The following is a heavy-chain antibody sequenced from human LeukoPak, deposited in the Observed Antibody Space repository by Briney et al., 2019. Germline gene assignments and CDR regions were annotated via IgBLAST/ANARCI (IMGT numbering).Heavy chain of an antibody. CDR1: GGTFSSYA. CDR2: IVPIFGTA. Sequence: GSSVKVSCKASGGTFSSYAISWVRQAPGQGREWMGGIVPIFGTANYAQKFQGRVTITTDESTSTAYMELSSLRSEDTAVYYCARTVTTHNWFDPWGQGTLVTVSS. V-gene: IGHV1-69*05. J-gene: IGHJ5*02. CDR3: ARTVTTHNWFDP. D-gene: IGHD4-17*01.